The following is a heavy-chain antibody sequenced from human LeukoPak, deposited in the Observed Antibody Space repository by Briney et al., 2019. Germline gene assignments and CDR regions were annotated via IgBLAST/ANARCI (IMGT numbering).Heavy chain of an antibody. D-gene: IGHD3-9*01. CDR1: GGSISSYY. Sequence: PSETLSLTCTVSGGSISSYYWSWIRQPAGKGLEWIGRISTAGSTNYNPSLKSGSTNYNPSLKSRVTISVDTSKNQFSLKLSSVTAADTAVYYCARADTYYDILTGQRGGFDYWGQGTLVTVSS. CDR3: ARADTYYDILTGQRGGFDY. J-gene: IGHJ4*02. V-gene: IGHV4-4*07. CDR2: ISTAGSTNYNPSLKSGST.